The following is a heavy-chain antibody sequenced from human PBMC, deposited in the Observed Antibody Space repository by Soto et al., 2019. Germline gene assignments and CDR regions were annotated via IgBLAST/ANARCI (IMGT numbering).Heavy chain of an antibody. J-gene: IGHJ5*02. Sequence: EVQLVESGGGLVQPGGSLRLSCAASGFTVSNNYMSCVRQAPGKGLEYVSVIYSGGGTYYADSVKGRFTISRDNSKNTLYLQMNSLGAEDTAVYYCARSPTRTNYADYFDPWGQGTLVTVSS. CDR2: IYSGGGT. V-gene: IGHV3-66*01. CDR3: ARSPTRTNYADYFDP. D-gene: IGHD4-17*01. CDR1: GFTVSNNY.